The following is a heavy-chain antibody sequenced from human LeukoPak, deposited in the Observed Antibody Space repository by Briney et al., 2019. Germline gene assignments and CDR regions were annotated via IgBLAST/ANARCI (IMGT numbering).Heavy chain of an antibody. Sequence: GGSLRLSCAASGFTFSGYAMGWVRQAPGKGLEWVSAISGSGGTTYYADSVKGRFTISRDNSKNTLYLQMNSLRAEDTAVYYCAKGGGNSGFDYWGQGTLVTVSS. CDR3: AKGGGNSGFDY. CDR1: GFTFSGYA. CDR2: ISGSGGTT. J-gene: IGHJ4*02. V-gene: IGHV3-23*01. D-gene: IGHD4-23*01.